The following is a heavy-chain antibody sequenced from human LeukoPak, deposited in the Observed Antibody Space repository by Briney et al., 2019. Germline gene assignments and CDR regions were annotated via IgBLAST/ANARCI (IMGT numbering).Heavy chain of an antibody. J-gene: IGHJ3*02. Sequence: SENLSLTCTVSGGSISSYYWSWIRQPPGKGLEWIGYIYYTRSTNYNPSLKSQVTISVDTSKNQFSLKLSSVTAADTAVYYCARGSTRYYDFWSGYSYDAFDIWGQGTMVTVSS. V-gene: IGHV4-59*01. CDR3: ARGSTRYYDFWSGYSYDAFDI. CDR2: IYYTRST. D-gene: IGHD3-3*01. CDR1: GGSISSYY.